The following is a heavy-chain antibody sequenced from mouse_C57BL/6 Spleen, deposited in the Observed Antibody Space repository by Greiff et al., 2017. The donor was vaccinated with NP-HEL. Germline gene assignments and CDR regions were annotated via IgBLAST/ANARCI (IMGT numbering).Heavy chain of an antibody. D-gene: IGHD2-1*01. J-gene: IGHJ4*01. CDR1: GFTFSDYG. Sequence: EVKLVESGGGLVKPGGSLKLSCAASGFTFSDYGMHWVRQAPEKGLEWVAYISSGSSTIYYADTVKGRFTISRDNAKNTLFLQMTSLRSEDTAMYYCARGGNYGFYAMDYWGQGTSVTVSS. CDR2: ISSGSSTI. CDR3: ARGGNYGFYAMDY. V-gene: IGHV5-17*01.